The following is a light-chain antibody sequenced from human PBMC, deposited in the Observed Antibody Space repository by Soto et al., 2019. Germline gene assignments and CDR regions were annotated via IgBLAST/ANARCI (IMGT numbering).Light chain of an antibody. CDR2: RNN. Sequence: SVLTQPPSASGTPGQSVTISCSGSSSNIGSNYVYWYQQLPGTAPKLLIYRNNQRPSGVSDRFSGSKSGTSASLAISGLRSEDEADYYCAAWDDSLSEVFGTGTKVTVL. CDR1: SSNIGSNY. CDR3: AAWDDSLSEV. V-gene: IGLV1-47*01. J-gene: IGLJ1*01.